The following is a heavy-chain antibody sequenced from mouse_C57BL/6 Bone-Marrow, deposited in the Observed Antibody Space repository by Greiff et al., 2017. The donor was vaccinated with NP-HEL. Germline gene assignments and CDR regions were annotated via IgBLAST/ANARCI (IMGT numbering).Heavy chain of an antibody. CDR2: IDPNSGGT. J-gene: IGHJ4*01. D-gene: IGHD1-1*01. Sequence: QVQLQQPGAELVKPGASVKLSCKASGCTFTSYWMHWVKQRPGRGLEWIGRIDPNSGGTKYNEKFKSKATLTVDKPSSTAYMQLSSLTSEDSAVYYCAREITTVVARAMDYWGQGTSVTVSS. CDR3: AREITTVVARAMDY. V-gene: IGHV1-72*01. CDR1: GCTFTSYW.